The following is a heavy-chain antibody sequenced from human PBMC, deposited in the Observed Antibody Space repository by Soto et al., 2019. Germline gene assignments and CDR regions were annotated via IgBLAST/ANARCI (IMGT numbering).Heavy chain of an antibody. CDR1: GGFVSSGSYY. D-gene: IGHD2-2*01. CDR3: ARANVPPAHFDY. J-gene: IGHJ4*02. Sequence: QVQLQESGPGLVKPSETLSLTCSVSGGFVSSGSYYWSWIRQPPGKGLEWIGYIYYSGSTNYNPSLRSRVTISVDTSKSQFSLKLSSVTAADTAVYYCARANVPPAHFDYWGQGTLVTVSS. CDR2: IYYSGST. V-gene: IGHV4-61*01.